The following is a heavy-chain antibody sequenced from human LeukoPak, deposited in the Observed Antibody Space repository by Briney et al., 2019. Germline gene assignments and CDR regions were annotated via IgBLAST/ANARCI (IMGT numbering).Heavy chain of an antibody. D-gene: IGHD2-2*01. CDR1: GFTFSSYA. CDR2: ISGSGGST. CDR3: AKALSSLVVPAAIGY. V-gene: IGHV3-23*01. Sequence: GGSLRLSCAASGFTFSSYAMSWVRQAPGKGLEWVSAISGSGGSTYYADSVKGRFTISRDNSKNTLYLQMNSLRAEDTAVYYCAKALSSLVVPAAIGYWGQGTLVTVSS. J-gene: IGHJ4*02.